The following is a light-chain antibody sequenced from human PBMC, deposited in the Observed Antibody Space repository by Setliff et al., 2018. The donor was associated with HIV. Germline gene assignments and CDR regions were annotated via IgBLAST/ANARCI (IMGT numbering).Light chain of an antibody. J-gene: IGLJ2*01. CDR3: SSYTTSSTRL. CDR2: DVT. CDR1: SSDVGKYNY. V-gene: IGLV2-14*03. Sequence: QSVLTQPASVSGSPGQSITISCTGTSSDVGKYNYVSWYRQRPGEAPKLIIYDVTNRPSGVSNRLSGSKSGNTASLTISGLQAEDEADYYCSSYTTSSTRLFGGGTKVTVL.